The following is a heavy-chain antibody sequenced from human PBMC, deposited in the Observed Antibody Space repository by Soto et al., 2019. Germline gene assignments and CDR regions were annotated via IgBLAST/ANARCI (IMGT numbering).Heavy chain of an antibody. V-gene: IGHV3-43*01. CDR2: INWNGGST. D-gene: IGHD1-26*01. CDR3: AKDLGGSYPGTFDY. J-gene: IGHJ4*02. Sequence: GGSLRLSCAASGFTFEDYTMHWVRQAPGKGLEWVSLINWNGGSTSYADSVKGRFTISRDNSKNSLYLQMHSLRIEDTALYYCAKDLGGSYPGTFDYWGQGTLVTVSS. CDR1: GFTFEDYT.